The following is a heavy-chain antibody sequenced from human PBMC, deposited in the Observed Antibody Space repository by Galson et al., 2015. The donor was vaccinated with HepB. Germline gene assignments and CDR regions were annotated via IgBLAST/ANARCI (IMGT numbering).Heavy chain of an antibody. Sequence: CAASGFTFSSYAMSWVRQAPGKGLEWVSAISGSGGSTYYANSVKGRFTISRDNSKNTLYLQMNSLRAEDTAVYYCAKDLGPARGYYYYGMDVWGQGTTVTVSS. V-gene: IGHV3-23*01. J-gene: IGHJ6*02. D-gene: IGHD7-27*01. CDR2: ISGSGGST. CDR1: GFTFSSYA. CDR3: AKDLGPARGYYYYGMDV.